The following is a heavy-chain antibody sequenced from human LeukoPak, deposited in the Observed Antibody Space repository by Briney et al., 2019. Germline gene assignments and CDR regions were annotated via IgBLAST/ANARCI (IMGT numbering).Heavy chain of an antibody. CDR2: IGSSSSYI. CDR3: ARSHYDFWSGYYTRGGFDY. J-gene: IGHJ4*02. D-gene: IGHD3-3*01. CDR1: GFTFSSYS. V-gene: IGHV3-21*01. Sequence: KSWGSLRLSCAASGFTFSSYSMNWVRQAPRKGLEWVSSIGSSSSYIYYADSVKGRFTISRDNAKNSLYLQMNSLRAEDTAVYYCARSHYDFWSGYYTRGGFDYWGQGTLVTVSS.